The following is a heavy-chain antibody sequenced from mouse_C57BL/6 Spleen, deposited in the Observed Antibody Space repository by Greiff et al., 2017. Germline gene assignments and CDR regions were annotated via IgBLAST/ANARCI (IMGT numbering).Heavy chain of an antibody. J-gene: IGHJ3*01. CDR3: ARGWDYGFAY. Sequence: EVHLVESGGGLVKPGGSLKLSCAASGFTFSDYGMHWVRQAPEKGLEWVAYISSGSSTIYYADKVKGRFTISRDNAKNTLCLQMTSLRSEDTAMYYGARGWDYGFAYWGQGTLVTVSA. CDR2: ISSGSSTI. D-gene: IGHD1-1*01. CDR1: GFTFSDYG. V-gene: IGHV5-17*01.